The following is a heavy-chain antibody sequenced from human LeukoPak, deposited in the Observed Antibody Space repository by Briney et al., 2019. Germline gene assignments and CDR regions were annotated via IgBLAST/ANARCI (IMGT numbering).Heavy chain of an antibody. J-gene: IGHJ4*02. D-gene: IGHD5-24*01. CDR2: INPSGGST. CDR1: GYTFTSYY. Sequence: ASVKVSCKASGYTFTSYYMHWVRQAPGQGLEWMGIINPSGGSTSYAQKFQGRVTMTRDTSTSTVYMDLSSLRSEDTAVYYCARGRRDGYNTPYFDYWGQGTLVTVSS. V-gene: IGHV1-46*01. CDR3: ARGRRDGYNTPYFDY.